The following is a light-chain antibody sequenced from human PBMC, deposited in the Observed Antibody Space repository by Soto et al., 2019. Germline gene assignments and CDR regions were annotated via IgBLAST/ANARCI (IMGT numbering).Light chain of an antibody. CDR3: QKYNSAPLT. CDR1: QGISTS. V-gene: IGKV1-27*01. J-gene: IGKJ1*01. CDR2: TAS. Sequence: DIQMTQSPSSLSASVGDRVTITCRASQGISTSLAWYQQKPGKVPKLLIYTASTLQSGVPSRFSGSGSGTXXXXXXXXXXXXDVATYYCQKYNSAPLTFVQXTNIEIK.